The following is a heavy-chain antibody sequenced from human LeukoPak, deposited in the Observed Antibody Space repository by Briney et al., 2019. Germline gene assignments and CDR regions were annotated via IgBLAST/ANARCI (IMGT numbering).Heavy chain of an antibody. J-gene: IGHJ5*02. CDR2: ICNSGGT. V-gene: IGHV4-4*09. D-gene: IGHD6-19*01. CDR1: GDSISTYY. Sequence: PSETLSLTCTVSGDSISTYYWSWIRQPPGKGLEWIGCICNSGGTNYNPSPKSRVTISVDTSKNQFSLNLSSVTAADTAVYYCAKTGRPNNSGWYRWFDPWGQGTLVTVSS. CDR3: AKTGRPNNSGWYRWFDP.